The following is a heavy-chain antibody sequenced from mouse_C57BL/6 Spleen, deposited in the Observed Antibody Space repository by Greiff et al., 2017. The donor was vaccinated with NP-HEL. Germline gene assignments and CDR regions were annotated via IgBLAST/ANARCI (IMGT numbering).Heavy chain of an antibody. Sequence: QVQLQQSGAELAKPGASVKLSCKASGYTFTSYWMHWVKQRPGQGLEWIGYINPSSGYTKYNQKFKDMATLTADKSSSTAYMQLSSLTYEDSAVYYCARSVEDYFDYWGQGTTLTVSS. CDR1: GYTFTSYW. J-gene: IGHJ2*01. V-gene: IGHV1-7*01. CDR3: ARSVEDYFDY. CDR2: INPSSGYT.